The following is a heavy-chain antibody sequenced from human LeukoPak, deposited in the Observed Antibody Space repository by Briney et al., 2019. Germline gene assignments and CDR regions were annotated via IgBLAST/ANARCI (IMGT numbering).Heavy chain of an antibody. V-gene: IGHV4-34*01. Sequence: SETLSLTCAVYGGSFSGNYWSWIRQPPGKGLEWIGEINHSGSTNYNPSLKSRFTISVNTSRNQFSLKLSSVIAADTAVYYCARGGRGVPAARRFKGVNWFDPWGQGTLGTVSS. CDR2: INHSGST. J-gene: IGHJ5*02. D-gene: IGHD2-2*01. CDR1: GGSFSGNY. CDR3: ARGGRGVPAARRFKGVNWFDP.